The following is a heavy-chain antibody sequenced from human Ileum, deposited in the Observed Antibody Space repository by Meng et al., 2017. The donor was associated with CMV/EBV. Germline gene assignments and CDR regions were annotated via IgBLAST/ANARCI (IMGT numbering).Heavy chain of an antibody. Sequence: GGSLRLSCVGFEFTFRNYWMSWVRQAPGKGLEWVANINQDGSDKNYVDYVKGRFTISRDNSKNTLYLQMNALRAEDTALYYCASFKQQLVGGTYWYFDLWGPGTLVTVSS. CDR3: ASFKQQLVGGTYWYFDL. CDR1: EFTFRNYW. V-gene: IGHV3-7*01. CDR2: INQDGSDK. D-gene: IGHD6-13*01. J-gene: IGHJ2*01.